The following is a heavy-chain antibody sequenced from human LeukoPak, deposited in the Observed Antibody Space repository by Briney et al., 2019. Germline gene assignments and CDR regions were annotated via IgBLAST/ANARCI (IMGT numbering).Heavy chain of an antibody. CDR2: FNPSSSDT. CDR1: GYTFDVYD. J-gene: IGHJ2*01. CDR3: ARGRTVTTASER. V-gene: IGHV1-46*02. Sequence: ASVKVSCKASGYTFDVYDIHWVRQAPGQGLEWMGMFNPSSSDTNYAQRFQGRVTLTRDTSTTTVYMKLSGLRTEDTAVYYCARGRTVTTASERWRRATLLTVSS. D-gene: IGHD4-17*01.